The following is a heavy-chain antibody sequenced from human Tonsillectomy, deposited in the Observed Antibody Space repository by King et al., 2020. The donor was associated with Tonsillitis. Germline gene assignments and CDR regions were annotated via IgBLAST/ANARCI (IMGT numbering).Heavy chain of an antibody. D-gene: IGHD3-22*01. Sequence: QLQESGPGLVKPSETLSLTCAVSGYSISSGYYWGWIRQPPGKGLEWIGSIYHSGSTYYNPSLKSRVTIPVDTSKNQFSLKLSSVTAADTAVYYCARDQIYYDSSGYYVYYFDYWGQGTLVTVSS. CDR1: GYSISSGYY. CDR3: ARDQIYYDSSGYYVYYFDY. CDR2: IYHSGST. V-gene: IGHV4-38-2*02. J-gene: IGHJ4*02.